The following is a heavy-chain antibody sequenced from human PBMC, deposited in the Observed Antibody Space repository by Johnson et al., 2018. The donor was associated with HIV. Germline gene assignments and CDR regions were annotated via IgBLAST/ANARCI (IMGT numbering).Heavy chain of an antibody. V-gene: IGHV3-7*01. Sequence: VQLVESGGGLVQPGGSLRLSCAASGFTFSNYWMNWVRQAPGKGLEWVANIKQDGSERYYADSVKGRFTISRDNSKNTLYLQMNSLRAEDTAVYYCARAFSYGAFDIWGQGTMVTVSS. J-gene: IGHJ3*02. CDR1: GFTFSNYW. D-gene: IGHD5-18*01. CDR3: ARAFSYGAFDI. CDR2: IKQDGSER.